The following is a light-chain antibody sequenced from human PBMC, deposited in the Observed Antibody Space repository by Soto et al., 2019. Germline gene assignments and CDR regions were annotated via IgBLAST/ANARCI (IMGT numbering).Light chain of an antibody. CDR1: SSDVGGYNY. J-gene: IGLJ2*01. CDR2: EVS. V-gene: IGLV2-14*01. Sequence: QPVLTQPASVSGSPGQSITISCTGTSSDVGGYNYVSWYQQHPGKAPKLMIYEVSNRPSGVSNRFSGSKSGNTASLTISGLQAEDVADYYCSSYTSSITPLFGGGTKLTVL. CDR3: SSYTSSITPL.